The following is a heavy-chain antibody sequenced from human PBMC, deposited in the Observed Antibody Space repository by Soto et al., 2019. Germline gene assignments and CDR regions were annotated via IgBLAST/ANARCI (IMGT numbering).Heavy chain of an antibody. J-gene: IGHJ4*02. CDR1: GFTFKSYA. CDR2: INGSGDST. CDR3: AIELRHEYNLAYFAH. V-gene: IGHV3-23*01. D-gene: IGHD1-1*01. Sequence: EVQLLDSGGDLVQPGGSLRLSCAASGFTFKSYAVSWVRQAPGKGLEWVSVINGSGDSTYYADSVKGRFTISIDNSKNTLYLLMNSLRAEDTAVYYCAIELRHEYNLAYFAHWGQGTLVTVSS.